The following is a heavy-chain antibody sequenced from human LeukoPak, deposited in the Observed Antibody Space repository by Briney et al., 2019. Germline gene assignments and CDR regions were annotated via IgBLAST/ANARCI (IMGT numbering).Heavy chain of an antibody. CDR1: GLTFSRYT. V-gene: IGHV3-21*01. J-gene: IGHJ4*02. D-gene: IGHD6-6*01. CDR3: ARDASSSAFDH. CDR2: ISSSSSYI. Sequence: GSLRLSCAASGLTFSRYTMTWVRQAPGKGLEWVSSISSSSSYIYYAHSVKGRFTISRDNAKNSLFLEMNSLRAEDTAMYYCARDASSSAFDHWGQGTLVTVSS.